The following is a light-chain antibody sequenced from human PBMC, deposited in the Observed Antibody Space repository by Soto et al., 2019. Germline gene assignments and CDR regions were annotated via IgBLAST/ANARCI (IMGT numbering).Light chain of an antibody. J-gene: IGLJ2*01. CDR3: SSYAGSTTFVV. CDR2: EVI. CDR1: SSDVGAYNS. V-gene: IGLV2-8*01. Sequence: QSALTQPPSASGSPGQSVTISCTGTSSDVGAYNSVSWYQQHPGKAPKLMIYEVIKRPSGVPDRFSGSKSDNTASLTVSGQKDADEDVYYCSSYAGSTTFVVFGGGTKLTVL.